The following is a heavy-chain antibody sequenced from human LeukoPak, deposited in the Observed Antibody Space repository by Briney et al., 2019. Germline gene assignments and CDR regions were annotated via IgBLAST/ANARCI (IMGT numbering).Heavy chain of an antibody. V-gene: IGHV3-7*01. J-gene: IGHJ6*03. Sequence: GGSLRLSCAASGFTFSSYWMSWVRQAPGKGLEWVANIKQDGSEKYYVDSVKGRFTISRDNAKNSLYLQMNSLRAEDTAVYYCARVGGSSWPNYYYYMDVWGKGTTVTVSS. CDR3: ARVGGSSWPNYYYYMDV. D-gene: IGHD6-13*01. CDR2: IKQDGSEK. CDR1: GFTFSSYW.